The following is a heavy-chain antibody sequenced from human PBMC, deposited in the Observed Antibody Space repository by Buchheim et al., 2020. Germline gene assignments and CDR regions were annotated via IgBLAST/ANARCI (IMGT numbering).Heavy chain of an antibody. CDR3: ARGSYQTGWRGFSYYSMDV. CDR1: GASINSGGYY. CDR2: IYSGGGT. J-gene: IGHJ6*02. V-gene: IGHV4-39*06. D-gene: IGHD6-19*01. Sequence: HLQGSGPGLVRPSETLSLTCTVSGASINSGGYYWDWVRQPPGKGLEWVGHIYSGGGTYFNPSLKSRVTISFDASNNQIPLMLTSVTAADTGTYYCARGSYQTGWRGFSYYSMDVWGQGT.